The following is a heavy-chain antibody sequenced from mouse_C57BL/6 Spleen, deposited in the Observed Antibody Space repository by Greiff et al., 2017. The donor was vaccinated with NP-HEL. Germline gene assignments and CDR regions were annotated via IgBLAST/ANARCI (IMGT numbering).Heavy chain of an antibody. J-gene: IGHJ1*03. Sequence: VNLVESGPELVKPGASVKISCKASGYAFSSSWMNWVKQRPGKGLEWIGRIYPGDGDTNYNGKFKGKATLTADKSSSTAYMQLSSLTSEDSAVYFCARDYYGGYFDVWGTGTTVTVSS. CDR1: GYAFSSSW. CDR3: ARDYYGGYFDV. V-gene: IGHV1-82*01. D-gene: IGHD1-1*01. CDR2: IYPGDGDT.